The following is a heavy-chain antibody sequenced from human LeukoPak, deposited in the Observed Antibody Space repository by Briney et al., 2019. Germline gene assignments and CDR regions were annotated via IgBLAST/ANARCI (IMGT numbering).Heavy chain of an antibody. J-gene: IGHJ4*02. V-gene: IGHV1-46*01. Sequence: ASVRVSCKASGYTFTSYYMHWVRQAPGRGLEWMGIINPSGGSTSYAQKFQGRVTMTRDTSTSTVYMELSSLRSEDTAVYYCARSFAYGDFDYWGQGTLVTVSS. CDR3: ARSFAYGDFDY. CDR2: INPSGGST. D-gene: IGHD4-17*01. CDR1: GYTFTSYY.